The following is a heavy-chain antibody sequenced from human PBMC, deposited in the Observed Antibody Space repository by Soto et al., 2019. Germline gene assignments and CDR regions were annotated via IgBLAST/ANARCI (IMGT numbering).Heavy chain of an antibody. D-gene: IGHD4-4*01. CDR2: IFDSGNA. CDR1: GGSINSYC. V-gene: IGHV4-59*08. CDR3: ARHRRTTVAKFYFDN. Sequence: SETLSLTCTVSGGSINSYCWSWIRQPPGKGLEWIAYIFDSGNANYNPSIKSRVTISVDTSKNQFSLKLTSVTAADMALYYCARHRRTTVAKFYFDNWGQGALVTVSS. J-gene: IGHJ4*02.